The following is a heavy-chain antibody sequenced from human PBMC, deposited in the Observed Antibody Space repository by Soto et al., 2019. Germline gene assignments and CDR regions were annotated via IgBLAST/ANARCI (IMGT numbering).Heavy chain of an antibody. CDR1: GTIFSSYT. V-gene: IGHV1-69*08. CDR2: IIPILGET. Sequence: QVQLVQSGAEVKKPGSSVRVSCKASGTIFSSYTISWVRQAPGQGLEWVGRIIPILGETNSAQKFQGRGTLTADKSTNTAYMELNSLRLEDTALYYCARGLGGRMDAWGQGTTVTVSS. J-gene: IGHJ6*02. CDR3: ARGLGGRMDA. D-gene: IGHD3-16*01.